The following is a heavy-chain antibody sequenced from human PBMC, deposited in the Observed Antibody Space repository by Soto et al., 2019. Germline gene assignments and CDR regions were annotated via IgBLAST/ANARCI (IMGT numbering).Heavy chain of an antibody. Sequence: EVQLLESGGGLVQPGGSLRLSCAASGFTFSSYAMRWVRQAPVKGLEWVSAISGSGDSTYYADSVKGRFTISRDNTKNTLYLQMNSLRAEYAAVYYCARRGSGSYYDYGGQGTLVTVSS. D-gene: IGHD1-26*01. CDR1: GFTFSSYA. J-gene: IGHJ4*02. CDR3: ARRGSGSYYDY. CDR2: ISGSGDST. V-gene: IGHV3-23*01.